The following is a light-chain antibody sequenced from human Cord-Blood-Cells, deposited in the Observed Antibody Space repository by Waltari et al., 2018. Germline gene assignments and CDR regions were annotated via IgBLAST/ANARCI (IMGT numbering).Light chain of an antibody. CDR1: QSVSSN. J-gene: IGKJ2*01. CDR3: QQYNNWPPMYT. Sequence: EIVMTQSPATLSVSPGERATLSCRASQSVSSNLAWYQQKPGQAPRLVIYGASTRATGIPARFSGSGSETEFTLTISSLQSEDFAVYYCQQYNNWPPMYTFGQGTKLEIK. V-gene: IGKV3-15*01. CDR2: GAS.